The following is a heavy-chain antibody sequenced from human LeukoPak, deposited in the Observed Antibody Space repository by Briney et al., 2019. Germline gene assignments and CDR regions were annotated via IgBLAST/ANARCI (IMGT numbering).Heavy chain of an antibody. Sequence: GGSLRLSCAASGYTFSDYYMSWVRQAPGKGLEWVSFLSGSGEIIDYADSVKGRFTISRDNAKNSLYLQMNSLRAEDTAVYHWARAGQNIWFDPWGQGNLVTVSS. CDR2: LSGSGEII. J-gene: IGHJ5*02. V-gene: IGHV3-11*01. CDR1: GYTFSDYY. CDR3: ARAGQNIWFDP.